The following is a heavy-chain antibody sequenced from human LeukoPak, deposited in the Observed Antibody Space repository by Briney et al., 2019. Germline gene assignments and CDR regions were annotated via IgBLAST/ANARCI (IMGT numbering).Heavy chain of an antibody. D-gene: IGHD4-17*01. Sequence: GGSLRLSCAASGFTFSSYGMHWVRQAPGKGLEWVAFIRYDGSNKYYADSVKGRFTISRDNSKNTLYLQMNSLRAEDTAVYYCAKDRPPGEDGDYGWALLPDAFDIWGQGTMVTVSS. CDR1: GFTFSSYG. V-gene: IGHV3-30*02. J-gene: IGHJ3*02. CDR3: AKDRPPGEDGDYGWALLPDAFDI. CDR2: IRYDGSNK.